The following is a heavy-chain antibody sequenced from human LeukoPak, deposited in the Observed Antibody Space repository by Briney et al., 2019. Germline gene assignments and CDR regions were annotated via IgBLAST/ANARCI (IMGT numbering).Heavy chain of an antibody. CDR1: GFTFNSYA. CDR2: ISGSGGST. D-gene: IGHD1-26*01. J-gene: IGHJ4*02. V-gene: IGHV3-23*01. Sequence: GGSLRLSCAASGFTFNSYAMSWVRQAPGKGLEWVSAISGSGGSTYYADSVKGRFTISRDNSKNTLYLQMNSLRAEDTAVYYCAKDSNSGSYAYWGQGTLVTVSS. CDR3: AKDSNSGSYAY.